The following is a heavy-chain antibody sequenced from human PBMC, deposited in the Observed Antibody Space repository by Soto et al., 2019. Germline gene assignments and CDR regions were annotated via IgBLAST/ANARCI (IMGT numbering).Heavy chain of an antibody. D-gene: IGHD2-8*01. V-gene: IGHV5-51*01. CDR3: ARLDTNGWS. CDR2: IYPSDPET. Sequence: GESLKISCRGSGYNFARYWIGWVRQMPGKGLGWMGNIYPSDPETRYSPSFQGQVTISADRSISTAYLQWSSLTASDSAMYVCARLDTNGWSWGRGTLVTVSS. J-gene: IGHJ5*02. CDR1: GYNFARYW.